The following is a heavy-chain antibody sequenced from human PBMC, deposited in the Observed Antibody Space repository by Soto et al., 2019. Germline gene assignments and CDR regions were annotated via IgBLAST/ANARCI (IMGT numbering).Heavy chain of an antibody. CDR1: GYIFTNYG. CDR2: IITDNGDT. CDR3: ARGSRDRSGDPDYFDF. V-gene: IGHV1-18*01. J-gene: IGHJ4*02. Sequence: QVQLVQSGVQLKKPGASVKVSCKASGYIFTNYGISWVRQAPGQGLEWMAWIITDNGDTNYAQKGQGRLTMSTDTSTNTAYMEMRGLRSDDTAVYYCARGSRDRSGDPDYFDFRGQGTLVTVSS. D-gene: IGHD3-22*01.